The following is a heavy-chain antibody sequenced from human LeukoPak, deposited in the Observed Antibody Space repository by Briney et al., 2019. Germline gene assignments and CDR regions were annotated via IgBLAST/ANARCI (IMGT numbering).Heavy chain of an antibody. Sequence: GGSLRLSCAASGFTFSSYWMSWVRQAPGKGLEWVANIKQDGSEKYYVDSVKGRFTISRDNAKNSLYLQMNSLRAEDMAVYYCARDWVKTGILAAAGSQFDYWGQGTLVTVSS. D-gene: IGHD6-13*01. CDR3: ARDWVKTGILAAAGSQFDY. CDR1: GFTFSSYW. CDR2: IKQDGSEK. V-gene: IGHV3-7*01. J-gene: IGHJ4*02.